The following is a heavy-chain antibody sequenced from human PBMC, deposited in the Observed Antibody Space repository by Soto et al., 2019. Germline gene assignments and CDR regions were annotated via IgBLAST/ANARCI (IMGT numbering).Heavy chain of an antibody. CDR2: IIPIFDTA. CDR3: ATRPMATITYFTGTDV. V-gene: IGHV1-69*12. Sequence: QVQLVQSGAEVKKPGSSVRVSCKASGGTFSSYAISWVRQAPGQGLEWMGGIIPIFDTADYAQKFQGRVTITADESTSTAYMELGSLRSADTAAYYSATRPMATITYFTGTDVWGPGTTVTVSS. J-gene: IGHJ6*02. D-gene: IGHD1-26*01. CDR1: GGTFSSYA.